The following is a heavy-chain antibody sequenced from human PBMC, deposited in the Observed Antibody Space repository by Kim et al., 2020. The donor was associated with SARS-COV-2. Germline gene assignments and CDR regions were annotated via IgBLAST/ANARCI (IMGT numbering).Heavy chain of an antibody. Sequence: RYRPSVPGQVTISADKSISPAYLQWSSLKASDTAMYYCAVGVVAIPSFDYWGQGTLVTVSS. V-gene: IGHV5-51*01. J-gene: IGHJ4*02. D-gene: IGHD3-22*01. CDR3: AVGVVAIPSFDY.